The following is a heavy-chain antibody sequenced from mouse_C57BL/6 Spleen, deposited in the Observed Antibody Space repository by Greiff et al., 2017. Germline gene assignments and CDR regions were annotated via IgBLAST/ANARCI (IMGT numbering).Heavy chain of an antibody. CDR3: ARNGNECDWFAY. D-gene: IGHD6-1*01. CDR1: GYTFTDYY. V-gene: IGHV1-76*01. CDR2: IYPGSGNT. Sequence: QVQLQQSGAELVRPGASVKLSCKASGYTFTDYYINWVKQRPGQGLEWIARIYPGSGNTYYNEKFKGKATLTAEKSSSTAYMQLSSLTSEDSTVYFCARNGNECDWFAYWGQGTLVTVSA. J-gene: IGHJ3*01.